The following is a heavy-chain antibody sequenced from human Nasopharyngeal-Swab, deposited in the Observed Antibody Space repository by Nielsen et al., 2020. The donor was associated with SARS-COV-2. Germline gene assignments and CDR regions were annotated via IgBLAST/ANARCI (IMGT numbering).Heavy chain of an antibody. V-gene: IGHV3-23*01. J-gene: IGHJ4*02. CDR1: GFTFSSYA. CDR3: AGNHDNTF. Sequence: GESLKISCAASGFTFSSYAMSWVRQAPGKGLEWVSGISGSAGTTYYADSVKGRFTISRDNARNSLFLQMDSLRVEDTAIYYCAGNHDNTFWGQGNLVAVS. CDR2: ISGSAGTT. D-gene: IGHD3-22*01.